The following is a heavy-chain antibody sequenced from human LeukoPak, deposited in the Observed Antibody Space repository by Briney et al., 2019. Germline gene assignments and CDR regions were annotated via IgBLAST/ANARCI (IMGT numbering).Heavy chain of an antibody. CDR3: ARTTTPHYYGSGSYALGY. J-gene: IGHJ4*02. D-gene: IGHD3-10*01. V-gene: IGHV3-30*19. Sequence: GGSLRLSCAASGFTFSSYGMHWVRQAPGKGLEWVAVIWYDGSNKYYADSVKGRFTISRDNSKNTLYLQMSSLSAEDTAVYYCARTTTPHYYGSGSYALGYWGQGTLVTVPS. CDR1: GFTFSSYG. CDR2: IWYDGSNK.